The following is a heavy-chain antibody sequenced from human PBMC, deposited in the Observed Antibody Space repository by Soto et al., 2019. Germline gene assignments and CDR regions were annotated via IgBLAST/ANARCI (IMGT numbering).Heavy chain of an antibody. Sequence: QEQLGQSGAEVKKPGSSVKVSCKASGGTFSSYAISWVRQAPGQGLEWMGGIIPIFGTANYAQKFQGRVTITADESTRTAYMELSSLRSEDTAVYYCARYRSGYDRGEWFDPWGQGTLVTVSS. J-gene: IGHJ5*02. D-gene: IGHD5-12*01. CDR2: IIPIFGTA. CDR3: ARYRSGYDRGEWFDP. CDR1: GGTFSSYA. V-gene: IGHV1-69*01.